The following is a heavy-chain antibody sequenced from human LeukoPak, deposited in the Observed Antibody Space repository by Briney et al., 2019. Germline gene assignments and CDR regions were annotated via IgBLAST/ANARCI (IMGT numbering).Heavy chain of an antibody. CDR1: GFAFGSEA. D-gene: IGHD4-17*01. V-gene: IGHV3-23*01. J-gene: IGHJ4*02. CDR2: ISPGGGTT. CDR3: ARANYGDYTFDY. Sequence: GGSLRLSCAVSGFAFGSEAMSWVRQSPARGLEWVASISPGGGTTYYADYVKGRFTISRDNAKSSLYLQMNSLRVEDTAVYYCARANYGDYTFDYWGQGTLVTVSS.